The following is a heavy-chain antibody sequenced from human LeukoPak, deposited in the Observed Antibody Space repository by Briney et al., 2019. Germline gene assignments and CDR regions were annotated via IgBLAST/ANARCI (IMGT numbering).Heavy chain of an antibody. CDR1: GGSISSSSYY. Sequence: RPSETLSLTCTVSGGSISSSSYYWGWIRQPPGKGLEWIGSIYYSGSTYYNPSLKSRVTISVDTSKNQFSLKLSSVTAADTAVYYCARGRIAAAGTRYYFDYWGQGTLVTVSS. CDR3: ARGRIAAAGTRYYFDY. D-gene: IGHD6-13*01. J-gene: IGHJ4*02. CDR2: IYYSGST. V-gene: IGHV4-39*07.